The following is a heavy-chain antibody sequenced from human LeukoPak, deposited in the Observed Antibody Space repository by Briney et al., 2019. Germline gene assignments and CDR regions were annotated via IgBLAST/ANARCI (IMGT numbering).Heavy chain of an antibody. CDR1: GFTFSDYY. CDR2: ISSSGSTI. J-gene: IGHJ5*02. D-gene: IGHD6-13*01. V-gene: IGHV3-11*01. Sequence: GGSLRLSCAASGFTFSDYYMSWLRQAPGKGLEWVSYISSSGSTIYHADSVKGRFTISRDNAKNSLYLQMNSLRAEDTAVYYCARAGYSSSWSPSKPMFDPWGQGTLVTVSS. CDR3: ARAGYSSSWSPSKPMFDP.